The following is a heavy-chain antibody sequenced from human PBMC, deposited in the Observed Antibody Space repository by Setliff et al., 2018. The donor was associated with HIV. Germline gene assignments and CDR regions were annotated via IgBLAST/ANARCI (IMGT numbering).Heavy chain of an antibody. D-gene: IGHD4-4*01. CDR1: GGSLDGYY. CDR3: ARDPTTGVDY. CDR2: IYHSGST. J-gene: IGHJ4*02. V-gene: IGHV4-34*01. Sequence: SETLSLTCTVYGGSLDGYYWSWIRQPPGKGLEWIGEIYHSGSTNYNPSLESRVSMSVDRSKNQFSLKLTSVTAADTAMYYCARDPTTGVDYWGQGTLVTVSS.